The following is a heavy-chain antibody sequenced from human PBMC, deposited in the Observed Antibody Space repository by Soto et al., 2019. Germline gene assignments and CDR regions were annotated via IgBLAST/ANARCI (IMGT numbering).Heavy chain of an antibody. CDR1: GFTFSSYA. D-gene: IGHD6-6*01. CDR3: ARDPTFLGQAPNWFDP. CDR2: ISYDGSNK. J-gene: IGHJ5*02. Sequence: PGGSLRLSCAASGFTFSSYAMHWVRQAPGKGLEWVAVISYDGSNKYYADSVKGRFTISRDNSKNTLYLQMNSLRAEDTAVYYCARDPTFLGQAPNWFDPWGQGTLVTVSS. V-gene: IGHV3-30-3*01.